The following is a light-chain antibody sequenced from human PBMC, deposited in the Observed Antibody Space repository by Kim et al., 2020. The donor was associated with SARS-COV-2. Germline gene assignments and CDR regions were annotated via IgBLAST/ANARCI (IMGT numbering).Light chain of an antibody. CDR1: SANIASSY. J-gene: IGLJ3*02. CDR2: EDN. CDR3: QSYDDFNRV. V-gene: IGLV6-57*01. Sequence: GKTATTSCTRSSANIASSYVQWYQQRPGSSPTTLIYEDNQRTPGVPERFSGSVDSSSNSASLTISGLKTEDEADYFCQSYDDFNRVFGGGTQLTVL.